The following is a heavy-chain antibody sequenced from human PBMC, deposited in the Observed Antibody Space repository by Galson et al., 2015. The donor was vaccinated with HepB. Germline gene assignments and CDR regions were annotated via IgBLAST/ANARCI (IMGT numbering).Heavy chain of an antibody. D-gene: IGHD6-13*01. CDR2: IRSKASNYAT. V-gene: IGHV3-73*01. CDR3: TRLGDLSGYSSS. Sequence: SLRPSCAASWFTFSGPSTHWVRPTSGKGLVWVGRIRSKASNYATAFAASLKGRFTISRDDSKNTASLHMKSLKTEDTAVYYCTRLGDLSGYSSSWGQGTLVTVSS. J-gene: IGHJ4*02. CDR1: WFTFSGPS.